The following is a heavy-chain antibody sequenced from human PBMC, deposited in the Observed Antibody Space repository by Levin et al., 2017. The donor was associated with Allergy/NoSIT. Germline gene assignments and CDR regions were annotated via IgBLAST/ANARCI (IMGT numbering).Heavy chain of an antibody. CDR3: ARDRGVHWFGEYYMDV. V-gene: IGHV3-11*05. CDR2: ISSSSSYT. J-gene: IGHJ6*03. D-gene: IGHD3-10*01. CDR1: GFTFSDDY. Sequence: GGSLRLSCAASGFTFSDDYMSWIRQAPGKGLEWVSYISSSSSYTKYADSVKGRFTISRDNAKNSLYLQMNSLRAEDTAVYYCARDRGVHWFGEYYMDVWGKGTTVTGAS.